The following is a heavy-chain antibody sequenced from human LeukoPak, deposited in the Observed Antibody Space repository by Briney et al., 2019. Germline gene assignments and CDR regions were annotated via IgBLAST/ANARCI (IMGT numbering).Heavy chain of an antibody. CDR2: ISASGAVP. V-gene: IGHV3-11*04. J-gene: IGHJ4*02. Sequence: GGSLRLSYAASGFRFDSFYIGWIRHVPGKGLDYIALISASGAVPYYAESVEGRLTISRDNAKNSVSLQMNSLSADDTAIYYCARSLIVASEDYWGQGTQVTVSS. CDR1: GFRFDSFY. CDR3: ARSLIVASEDY. D-gene: IGHD3-22*01.